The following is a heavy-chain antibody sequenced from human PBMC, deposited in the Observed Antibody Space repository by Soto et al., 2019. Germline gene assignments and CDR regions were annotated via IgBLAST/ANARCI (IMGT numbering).Heavy chain of an antibody. CDR2: IYYSGST. V-gene: IGHV4-59*01. D-gene: IGHD3-9*01. CDR1: GGSISSYY. CDR3: ARVYYDILTGYYHYGMDV. Sequence: KTSETLSLTCTVSGGSISSYYWSWIRQPPGKGLEWIGYIYYSGSTNYNPSLTSRVTISVDTSKNQFSLKLSSVTAADTAVYYCARVYYDILTGYYHYGMDVWGQGTTVTVSS. J-gene: IGHJ6*02.